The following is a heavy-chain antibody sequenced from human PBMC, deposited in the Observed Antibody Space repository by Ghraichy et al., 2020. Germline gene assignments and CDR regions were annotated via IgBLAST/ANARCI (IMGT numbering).Heavy chain of an antibody. CDR1: GFTFSTYW. J-gene: IGHJ3*02. CDR2: IKEDESQK. CDR3: ARDLNYMPVTTSYDVFDI. V-gene: IGHV3-7*01. D-gene: IGHD4-11*01. Sequence: GGSLRLSCAASGFTFSTYWMTWVRQAPGKGLEWVANIKEDESQKYYVDSVKGRFTISRDNAKNSLYLQMNSLRAEDTAVYYCARDLNYMPVTTSYDVFDIWGQGTIVTVSS.